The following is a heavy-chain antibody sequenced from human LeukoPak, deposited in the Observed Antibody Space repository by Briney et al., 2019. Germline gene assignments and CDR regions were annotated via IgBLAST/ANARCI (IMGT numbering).Heavy chain of an antibody. Sequence: SETLSLTCAVYGGSFSGYYWSWVRQPPGKGLEWIGEINHSGSTNYNPSLKSRVTISVDTSKNQFSLKLSSVTAADTAVYYCARGYCSGGSCYSYYYYNYMDVLGKGTTVTVSS. CDR2: INHSGST. J-gene: IGHJ6*03. CDR1: GGSFSGYY. CDR3: ARGYCSGGSCYSYYYYNYMDV. D-gene: IGHD2-15*01. V-gene: IGHV4-34*01.